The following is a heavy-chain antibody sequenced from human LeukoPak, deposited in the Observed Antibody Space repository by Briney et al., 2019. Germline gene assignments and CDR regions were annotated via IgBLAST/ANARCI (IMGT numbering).Heavy chain of an antibody. Sequence: GGSLRLSCAASGFTFSSYAMSWVRQAPGKGLEWVSAISGSGGSTYYADSVKGRFTISRDNSKNTLYLQMNSLRAEDTAVYYCAKDAQGLVRGGIYFDFWGQGSLVTVSS. V-gene: IGHV3-23*01. J-gene: IGHJ4*02. CDR3: AKDAQGLVRGGIYFDF. CDR1: GFTFSSYA. CDR2: ISGSGGST. D-gene: IGHD6-19*01.